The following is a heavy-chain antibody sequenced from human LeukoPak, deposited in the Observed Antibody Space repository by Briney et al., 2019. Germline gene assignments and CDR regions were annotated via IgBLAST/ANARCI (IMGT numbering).Heavy chain of an antibody. CDR3: ARDPNGSFDY. CDR2: ISGSGGST. Sequence: GGSLRLSCAASGFTFSSYAMSWVRQAPGKGLEWVSAISGSGGSTYYADSVKGRFTISRDNSKNTLYLQMNSLRVDDTAVYYCARDPNGSFDYWGQGTLVTVSS. D-gene: IGHD2-15*01. V-gene: IGHV3-23*01. CDR1: GFTFSSYA. J-gene: IGHJ4*02.